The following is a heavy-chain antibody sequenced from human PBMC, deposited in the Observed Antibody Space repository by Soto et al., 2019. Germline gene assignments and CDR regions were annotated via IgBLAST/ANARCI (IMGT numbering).Heavy chain of an antibody. J-gene: IGHJ3*02. CDR2: IINSRYI. Sequence: NPGGSLRLSCAASGFTFSSYSMNWVRQAPGRGLEWVSSIINSRYIYYADSVKGRFTISRDNAKNSLYLQMNSLRAEDPAVYYCARTNRILDAFDIWGQGTMVTVSS. CDR3: ARTNRILDAFDI. V-gene: IGHV3-21*01. D-gene: IGHD2-15*01. CDR1: GFTFSSYS.